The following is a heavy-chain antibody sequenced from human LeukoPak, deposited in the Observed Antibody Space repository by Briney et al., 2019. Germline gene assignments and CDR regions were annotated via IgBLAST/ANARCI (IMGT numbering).Heavy chain of an antibody. CDR1: GGSISSYY. CDR2: IYYSGST. V-gene: IGHV4-39*01. D-gene: IGHD3-10*01. CDR3: ARNPLLWFGELKFSYFDY. J-gene: IGHJ4*02. Sequence: PSETLSLTCTVSGGSISSYYWSWIRQPPGKRLEWIGSIYYSGSTYYNPSLKSRVTISVDTSKNQFSLKLSSVTAADTAVYYCARNPLLWFGELKFSYFDYWGQGTLVTVSS.